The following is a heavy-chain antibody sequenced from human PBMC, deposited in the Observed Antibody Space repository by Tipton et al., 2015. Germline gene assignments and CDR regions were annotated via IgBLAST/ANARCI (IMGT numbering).Heavy chain of an antibody. CDR2: INHSGST. Sequence: TLSLTCTVSNDSISSYYWSWIRQPPGKGLEWIGEINHSGSTNYNPSLKSRVTMSVDTSKNQFSLHLSSVTAADTAVYYCAREVWYYDSSGYDYWGQGTLVTVSS. D-gene: IGHD3-22*01. V-gene: IGHV4-34*01. J-gene: IGHJ4*02. CDR3: AREVWYYDSSGYDY. CDR1: NDSISSYY.